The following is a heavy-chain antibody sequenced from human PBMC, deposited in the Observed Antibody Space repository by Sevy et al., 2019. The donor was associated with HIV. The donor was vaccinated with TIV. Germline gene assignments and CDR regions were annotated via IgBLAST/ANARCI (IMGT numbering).Heavy chain of an antibody. D-gene: IGHD1-26*01. Sequence: GGSLRLSCAASGFTFISYNMIWVRQAPGKGLEWVSSISGSSNYIYYAGSLKGRFFISRDNAKNTLYLQMNSLRADDTAVYYCARGPPDGSYDYFDYWGQGTLVTVSS. CDR2: ISGSSNYI. CDR3: ARGPPDGSYDYFDY. J-gene: IGHJ4*02. CDR1: GFTFISYN. V-gene: IGHV3-21*06.